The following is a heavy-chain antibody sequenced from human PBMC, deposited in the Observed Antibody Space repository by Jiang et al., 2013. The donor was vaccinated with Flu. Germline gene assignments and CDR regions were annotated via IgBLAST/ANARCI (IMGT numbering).Heavy chain of an antibody. J-gene: IGHJ4*02. CDR1: GGSISSYY. CDR2: IYYSGST. V-gene: IGHV4-59*01. Sequence: GPGLVKPSETLSLTCTVSGGSISSYYWSWIRQPPGKGLEWIGYIYYSGSTNYNPSLKSRVTISVDTSKNQFSLKLSSVTAADTAVYYCARDRGGTSGYSYGVDYWGQGTLGHRLL. D-gene: IGHD5-18*01. CDR3: ARDRGGTSGYSYGVDY.